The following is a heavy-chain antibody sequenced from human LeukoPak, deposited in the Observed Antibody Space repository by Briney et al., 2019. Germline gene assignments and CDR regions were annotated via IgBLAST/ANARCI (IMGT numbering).Heavy chain of an antibody. D-gene: IGHD6-13*01. CDR3: ARVVAAAGTSWFDP. J-gene: IGHJ5*02. CDR1: GYTFTGYY. V-gene: IGHV1-2*02. Sequence: ASVKVSCKASGYTFTGYYMHWVRQAPGQGLEWMGWINPNSGGTNYAQKFQGRVTMTRDTSISTAYMELSRLRSDDTAVYYCARVVAAAGTSWFDPWSQGTLVTVSS. CDR2: INPNSGGT.